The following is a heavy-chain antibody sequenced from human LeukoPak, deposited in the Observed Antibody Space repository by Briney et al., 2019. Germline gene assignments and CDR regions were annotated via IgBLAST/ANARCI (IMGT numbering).Heavy chain of an antibody. V-gene: IGHV4-34*01. D-gene: IGHD6-6*01. CDR2: INHSGIT. J-gene: IGHJ6*02. Sequence: SETLSLTCAVYGGSFSGYYWSWIRQPPGKGLEWIGEINHSGITNYNPSLKSRVTISVDTSKNQFSLKLSSVTAADTAVYYCARGRPIAARPSYGMDVWGQGTTVTVSS. CDR1: GGSFSGYY. CDR3: ARGRPIAARPSYGMDV.